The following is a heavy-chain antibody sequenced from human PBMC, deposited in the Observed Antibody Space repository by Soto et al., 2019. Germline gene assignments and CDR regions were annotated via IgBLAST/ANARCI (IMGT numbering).Heavy chain of an antibody. V-gene: IGHV3-7*01. CDR2: IKEDGSVK. D-gene: IGHD5-12*01. J-gene: IGHJ4*02. CDR1: GFTFSGSW. Sequence: ESGGGLVKPGGSLRLSCAASGFTFSGSWMSWVRQAPGKGLEFVANIKEDGSVKNYVDSVKDRFTISRDNAKNSVYLQMNSLRDEDTAVYYCARDPGYSSFDHWGQGTLVTVSS. CDR3: ARDPGYSSFDH.